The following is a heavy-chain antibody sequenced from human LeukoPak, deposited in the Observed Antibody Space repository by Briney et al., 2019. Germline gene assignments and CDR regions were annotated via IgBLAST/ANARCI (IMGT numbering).Heavy chain of an antibody. J-gene: IGHJ5*02. CDR2: IYPGDSDT. V-gene: IGHV5-51*01. CDR1: GYSFTTYW. D-gene: IGHD2-2*01. CDR3: ARRGYCSSTRCYGGYNWFDP. Sequence: GESLKISCKGSGYSFTTYWIGWVRQMPGKGLEWMGIIYPGDSDTRYSPSFQGQVTISADKSISTVYLQWSSLKASDTAMYYCARRGYCSSTRCYGGYNWFDPWGQGTLVTVSS.